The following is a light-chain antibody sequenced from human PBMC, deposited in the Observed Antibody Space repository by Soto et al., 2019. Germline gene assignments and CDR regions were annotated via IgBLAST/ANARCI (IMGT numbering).Light chain of an antibody. CDR3: QQYGTSPPRYT. CDR1: YLFSSNY. CDR2: GTS. J-gene: IGKJ2*01. Sequence: ENVLTQSPRTLSLSPGEXATLSCRASYLFSSNYVAWYQQKPGQAPRLLIYGTSSRATGIPDRFSVSGSGADFTLSIPSLEPEDVAVYSCQQYGTSPPRYTFGKGTKVDIK. V-gene: IGKV3-20*01.